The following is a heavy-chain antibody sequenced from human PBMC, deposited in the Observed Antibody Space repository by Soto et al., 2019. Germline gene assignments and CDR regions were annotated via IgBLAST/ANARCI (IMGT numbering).Heavy chain of an antibody. CDR2: IYVGGDT. D-gene: IGHD6-19*01. CDR1: GFTVSSDH. CDR3: VRENSGWSRAQGY. Sequence: EMPLVESGGGLAQPGGSLRLSCAASGFTVSSDHMSWVRQVPGKGLEWVSTIYVGGDTFYADSVNGRFTISRDNSKNTLYLQMDGLRAEDTAIYYCVRENSGWSRAQGYWGQGTLVTVSS. V-gene: IGHV3-66*01. J-gene: IGHJ4*02.